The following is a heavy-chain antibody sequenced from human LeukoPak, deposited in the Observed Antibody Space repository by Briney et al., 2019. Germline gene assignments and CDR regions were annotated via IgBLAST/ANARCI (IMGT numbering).Heavy chain of an antibody. V-gene: IGHV1-2*06. D-gene: IGHD3-22*01. CDR2: INPNSGGT. Sequence: ASVKASCKASGYTFTGYYMHWVRQAPGQGLEWMGRINPNSGGTNYAQKFQGRVTMTRDTSISTAYMELSRLRSEDTAVYYCATYDSSGYYYRPFDYWGQGTLVTVSS. CDR1: GYTFTGYY. CDR3: ATYDSSGYYYRPFDY. J-gene: IGHJ4*02.